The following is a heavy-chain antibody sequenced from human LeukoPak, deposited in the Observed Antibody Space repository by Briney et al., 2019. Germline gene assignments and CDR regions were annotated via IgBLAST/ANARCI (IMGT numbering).Heavy chain of an antibody. V-gene: IGHV4-34*01. D-gene: IGHD6-13*01. CDR3: ARHGYSSSRYYFDY. CDR2: INHSGST. Sequence: SETLSLTCAVYGGSYSGYYWSLIRQPTGKGLEWIGEINHSGSTNYNPSLKSRVTISVDTSKNQFSLKVSSVTAADTAVYYCARHGYSSSRYYFDYWGQGTLVTVSS. J-gene: IGHJ4*02. CDR1: GGSYSGYY.